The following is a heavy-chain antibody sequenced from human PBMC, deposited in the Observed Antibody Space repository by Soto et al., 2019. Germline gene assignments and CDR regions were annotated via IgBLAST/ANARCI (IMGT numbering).Heavy chain of an antibody. CDR2: IYYSGST. Sequence: LSLTCTVSGGSISSYYWSWIRQPPGKGLEWIGYIYYSGSTNYNPSLKSRVTISVDTSKNQFSLKLSSVTAADTAVYYCARVMITFGGVIVAFDYWGQGTLVTVSS. CDR3: ARVMITFGGVIVAFDY. V-gene: IGHV4-59*01. D-gene: IGHD3-16*02. CDR1: GGSISSYY. J-gene: IGHJ4*02.